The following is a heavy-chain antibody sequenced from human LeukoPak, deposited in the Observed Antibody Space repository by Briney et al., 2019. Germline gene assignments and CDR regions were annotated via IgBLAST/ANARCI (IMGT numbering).Heavy chain of an antibody. Sequence: GGSLRLSCAASGFTFSSYWMSWVRQAPGKGLEWVANIKQDGSEKYYVDSVKGRFTISRDNAKNSLYLQMNSLRAEDTAVYYCARAAHYDSSGYYRPDYWGQGTLVTVSS. CDR3: ARAAHYDSSGYYRPDY. V-gene: IGHV3-7*01. D-gene: IGHD3-22*01. CDR1: GFTFSSYW. CDR2: IKQDGSEK. J-gene: IGHJ4*02.